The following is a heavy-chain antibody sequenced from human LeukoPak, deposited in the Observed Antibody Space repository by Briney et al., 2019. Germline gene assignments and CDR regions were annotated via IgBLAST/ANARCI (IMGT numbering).Heavy chain of an antibody. CDR2: INSDGSST. J-gene: IGHJ4*02. CDR3: ARVVGAYYFDY. D-gene: IGHD1-26*01. CDR1: GFTFSSYW. Sequence: QTGGSLRLSRAASGFTFSSYWMHWVRQAPGKGLVWVSRINSDGSSTSYADSVKGRFTISRDNAKNTLYLQMNSLRAEDTAVYYCARVVGAYYFDYWGQGTLVTVSS. V-gene: IGHV3-74*01.